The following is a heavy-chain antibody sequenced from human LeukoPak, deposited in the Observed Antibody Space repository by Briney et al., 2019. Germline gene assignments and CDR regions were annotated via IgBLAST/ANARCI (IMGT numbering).Heavy chain of an antibody. D-gene: IGHD6-13*01. J-gene: IGHJ6*03. CDR1: GGSISSSNW. CDR2: IYTSGST. Sequence: PSETLSLTCAVSGGSISSSNWWSWVRQPPGQGLEWIGRIYTSGSTNYNPSLKSRVTISVDTSKNQFSLKLSSVTAADTAVYYCARDIAAAGTRRYYYYYMDVWGKGTTATISS. CDR3: ARDIAAAGTRRYYYYYMDV. V-gene: IGHV4-4*02.